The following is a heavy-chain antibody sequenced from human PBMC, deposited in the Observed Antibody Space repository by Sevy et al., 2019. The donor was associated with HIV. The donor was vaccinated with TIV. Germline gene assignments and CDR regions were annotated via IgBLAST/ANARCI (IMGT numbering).Heavy chain of an antibody. D-gene: IGHD1-26*01. J-gene: IGHJ4*02. CDR2: IYYSGST. V-gene: IGHV4-59*01. CDR1: GGSISSYY. Sequence: SETLSLTCTVSGGSISSYYWSWIRQPPGKGLEWIGYIYYSGSTNYNHSHKSRVTISVDTSKNQFSLKLSSVTAADTAVSYCARAGSEMATTWEFDYWGQGTLVTVSS. CDR3: ARAGSEMATTWEFDY.